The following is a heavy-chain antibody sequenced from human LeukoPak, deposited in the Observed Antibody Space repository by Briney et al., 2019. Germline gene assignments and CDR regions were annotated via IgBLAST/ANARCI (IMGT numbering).Heavy chain of an antibody. J-gene: IGHJ5*02. V-gene: IGHV4-30-4*01. CDR1: GGSISSGDYY. D-gene: IGHD3-22*01. Sequence: TSETLSLTCTVSGGSISSGDYYWSWIRQPPGKGLEWIAYMYYSGSTYYNPSLKSRVTMSADTSKNQLSLKLSSVTAADTAVYYCARPYYYDSRIDPWGQGILVTVSS. CDR2: MYYSGST. CDR3: ARPYYYDSRIDP.